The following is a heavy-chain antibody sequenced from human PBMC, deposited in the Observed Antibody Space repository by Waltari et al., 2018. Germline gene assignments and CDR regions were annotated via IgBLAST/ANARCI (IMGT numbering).Heavy chain of an antibody. V-gene: IGHV3-21*01. Sequence: EVQLVESGGGLVKPGGSLRLSCVASGFTFSNYGMNWVRQAPGKGLEWVSSISGTTSYIYYADSVRGRFTIARDNAKNSLFLQMNSLRAEDTAVYYCARGVVDSWGQGTLVTVSS. CDR1: GFTFSNYG. CDR3: ARGVVDS. J-gene: IGHJ4*02. CDR2: ISGTTSYI.